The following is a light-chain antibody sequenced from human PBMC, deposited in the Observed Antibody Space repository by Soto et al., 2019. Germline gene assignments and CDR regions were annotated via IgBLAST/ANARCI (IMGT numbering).Light chain of an antibody. V-gene: IGLV2-23*01. J-gene: IGLJ3*02. CDR2: EAT. CDR3: SSFAGSVAAYVM. CDR1: TSTVATYDL. Sequence: QSVLTQPASVYGSPGQSISISCTGTTSTVATYDLVSWYQQHPGKAPRLLTYEATKRHSGTSNRFSGSKSGNTASLTISGLQYEDEGDYYCSSFAGSVAAYVMFGGGTELTVL.